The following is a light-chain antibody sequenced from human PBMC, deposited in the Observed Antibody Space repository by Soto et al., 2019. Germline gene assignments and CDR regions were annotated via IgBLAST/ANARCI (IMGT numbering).Light chain of an antibody. CDR1: QSVSGSH. CDR3: QEYVSSPWT. Sequence: EMVLTQSPGTLSLSPGERATLSCRASQSVSGSHLAWYQQKPGQAPRLLIYGASSRATGIPDRFSGSGSGTDFTLTISSLEPEDFAVYHCQEYVSSPWTFGQGTKVEIK. CDR2: GAS. V-gene: IGKV3-20*01. J-gene: IGKJ1*01.